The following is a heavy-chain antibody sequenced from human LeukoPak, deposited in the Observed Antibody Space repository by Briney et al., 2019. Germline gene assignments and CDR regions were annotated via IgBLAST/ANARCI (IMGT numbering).Heavy chain of an antibody. D-gene: IGHD5-18*01. J-gene: IGHJ5*02. CDR2: IYYSGST. CDR3: ARGGRYSYSNWFDP. V-gene: IGHV4-61*01. CDR1: GGSISSSTYY. Sequence: SQTLSLTCTVSGGSISSSTYYWSWIRQPPGKGLEWIGYIYYSGSTNYNPSLKSRVTILVDMSKNQFSLKLSSVTAADTGVYYCARGGRYSYSNWFDPWGQGTLVTVSS.